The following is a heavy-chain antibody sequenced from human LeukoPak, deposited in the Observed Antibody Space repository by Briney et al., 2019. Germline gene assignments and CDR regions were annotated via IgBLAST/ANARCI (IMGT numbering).Heavy chain of an antibody. CDR2: ISSSGSTI. Sequence: LSLTCTVSGGSISSSRYYWGWIRQPPGKGLEWVSYISSSGSTIYYADSVKGRFTISRDNAKNSLYLQMNSLRAEDTAVYYCASTLDYWGQGTLVTVSS. CDR3: ASTLDY. CDR1: GGSISSSRYY. J-gene: IGHJ4*02. V-gene: IGHV3-11*04.